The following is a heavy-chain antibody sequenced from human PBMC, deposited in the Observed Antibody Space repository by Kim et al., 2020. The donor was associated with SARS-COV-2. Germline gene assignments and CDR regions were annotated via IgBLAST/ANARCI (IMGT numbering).Heavy chain of an antibody. V-gene: IGHV4-34*01. CDR3: ARDKVAPTLLTNNWFDP. CDR1: GGSFSGYY. CDR2: INHSGST. J-gene: IGHJ5*02. Sequence: SETLSLTCAVYGGSFSGYYWSWIRQPPGKGLEWIGEINHSGSTNYNPSLKSRVTISVDTFKNQFSLKLSSVTAADTAVYYCARDKVAPTLLTNNWFDPWGQGTLVTVSS. D-gene: IGHD2-15*01.